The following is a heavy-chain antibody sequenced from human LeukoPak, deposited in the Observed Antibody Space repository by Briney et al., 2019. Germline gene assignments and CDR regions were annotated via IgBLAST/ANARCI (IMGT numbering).Heavy chain of an antibody. Sequence: GGSLRLSCAASGFTFSSYTMHWVRQAPGKGLDWVALVSPDGSDEHYADSVKGRFTISRDNSRNTVYLQMNSLRPEDTAVYCCAGLDMGRDYWGQGTLVTVSS. CDR1: GFTFSSYT. CDR3: AGLDMGRDY. CDR2: VSPDGSDE. J-gene: IGHJ4*02. V-gene: IGHV3-30*04. D-gene: IGHD2-2*03.